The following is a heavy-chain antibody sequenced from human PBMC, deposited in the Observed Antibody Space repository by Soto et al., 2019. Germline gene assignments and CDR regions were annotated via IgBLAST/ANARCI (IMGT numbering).Heavy chain of an antibody. V-gene: IGHV1-8*01. CDR3: ASWDCSSTSCYPGYFQH. CDR1: GYTFTSYD. D-gene: IGHD2-2*01. Sequence: ASVKVSCKASGYTFTSYDINWVRQATGQGLEWMGWMNPNSGNTGYAQKFQGRVTMTRNTSISTAYMELSSLRSEDTAVYYCASWDCSSTSCYPGYFQHWGQGTLVTVSS. CDR2: MNPNSGNT. J-gene: IGHJ1*01.